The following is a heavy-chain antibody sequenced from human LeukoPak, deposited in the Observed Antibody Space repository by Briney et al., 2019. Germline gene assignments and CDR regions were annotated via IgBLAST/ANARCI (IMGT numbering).Heavy chain of an antibody. J-gene: IGHJ4*02. CDR3: SKATPPRDGSNSDY. CDR1: GFIFSSYG. CDR2: ISYDGRNK. V-gene: IGHV3-30*18. Sequence: PGGSLRLSCAASGFIFSSYGMHWVRQAPGKGLEWVAVISYDGRNKYYADSVKGRFTISRDNSKNTLYLQMNSLRAEDTALYYCSKATPPRDGSNSDYWGQGTLVTVSS. D-gene: IGHD4-4*01.